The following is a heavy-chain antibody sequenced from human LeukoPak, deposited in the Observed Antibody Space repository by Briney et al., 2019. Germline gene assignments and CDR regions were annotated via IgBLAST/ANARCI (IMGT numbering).Heavy chain of an antibody. J-gene: IGHJ4*02. CDR3: AKYSSSWSAFDY. V-gene: IGHV3-48*01. CDR1: GFTFSSYS. CDR2: ISSSSSTI. Sequence: GGSLRLSCAASGFTFSSYSMNWVRQAPGKGLEWVSYISSSSSTIYYADSVKGRFTISRDNSKNTLYLQMNSLRAEDTAVYYCAKYSSSWSAFDYWGQGTLVTVSS. D-gene: IGHD6-13*01.